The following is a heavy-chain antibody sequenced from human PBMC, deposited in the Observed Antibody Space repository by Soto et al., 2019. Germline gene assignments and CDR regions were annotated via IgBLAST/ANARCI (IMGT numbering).Heavy chain of an antibody. Sequence: QVQLVESGGGGVQPGRSLRLSCAASGFTFSSYAMHWVRQAPGKGLEWVAVISYDGRNKYYADSVKGRFTISRDNSKNSLYLQMSSLRAADTAVYYCVKDGSSGWPYYYGMDVWGQGTTVTVSS. V-gene: IGHV3-30*18. CDR3: VKDGSSGWPYYYGMDV. CDR1: GFTFSSYA. CDR2: ISYDGRNK. J-gene: IGHJ6*02. D-gene: IGHD6-19*01.